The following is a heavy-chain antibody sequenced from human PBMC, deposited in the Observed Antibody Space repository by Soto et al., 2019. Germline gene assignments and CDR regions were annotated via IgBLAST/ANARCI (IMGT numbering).Heavy chain of an antibody. J-gene: IGHJ4*02. CDR1: GFTFDDYA. CDR3: AKARKYSGYDYDY. V-gene: IGHV3-9*01. CDR2: ISWNSGSI. Sequence: PGGSLRLSCAASGFTFDDYAMHWVRQAPGKGLEWVSGISWNSGSIGYADSVKGRFTISRDNAKNSLYLQMNSLRAEDTALYYCAKARKYSGYDYDYWGQGTLVTVSS. D-gene: IGHD5-12*01.